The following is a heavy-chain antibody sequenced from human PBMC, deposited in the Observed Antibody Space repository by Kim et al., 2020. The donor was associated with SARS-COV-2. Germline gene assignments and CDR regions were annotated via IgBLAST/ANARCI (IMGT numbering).Heavy chain of an antibody. V-gene: IGHV1-69*13. J-gene: IGHJ6*02. CDR3: ARDLGLGWFGGGTYGMDV. Sequence: SVKVSCKASGGTFSSYAISWVRQAPGQGLEWMGGIIPIFGTANYAQKFQGRVTITADESTSTAYMELSSLRSEDTAVYYCARDLGLGWFGGGTYGMDVWGQGTTVTVSS. CDR2: IIPIFGTA. CDR1: GGTFSSYA. D-gene: IGHD3-10*01.